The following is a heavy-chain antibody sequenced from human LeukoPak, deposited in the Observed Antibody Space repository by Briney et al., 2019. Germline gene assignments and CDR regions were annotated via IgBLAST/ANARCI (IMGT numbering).Heavy chain of an antibody. Sequence: GGSLGLSCAASGFTFSSYEMNWVRQAPGKGLEWVSYISSSGSTIYYADSVKGRFTISRDNAKNSLYLQMNSLRAEDTAVYYCARSFCSSTSCYAYFDYWGQGTLVTVSS. J-gene: IGHJ4*02. D-gene: IGHD2-2*01. CDR1: GFTFSSYE. CDR2: ISSSGSTI. CDR3: ARSFCSSTSCYAYFDY. V-gene: IGHV3-48*03.